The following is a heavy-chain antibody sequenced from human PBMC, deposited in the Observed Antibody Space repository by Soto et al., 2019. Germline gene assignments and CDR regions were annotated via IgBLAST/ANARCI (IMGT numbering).Heavy chain of an antibody. Sequence: QVQLVQSGAEVKKPGASVKVSCKASGYTFTSYAMHWVRQAPGQSLEWMVWINAGNGNTKYSQKFQGRVTITRDTSASTAYMELSSLRSEDTAVYYCARGPGGPDGPGDYWGQGTLVTVSS. CDR3: ARGPGGPDGPGDY. V-gene: IGHV1-3*01. CDR1: GYTFTSYA. CDR2: INAGNGNT. D-gene: IGHD2-15*01. J-gene: IGHJ4*02.